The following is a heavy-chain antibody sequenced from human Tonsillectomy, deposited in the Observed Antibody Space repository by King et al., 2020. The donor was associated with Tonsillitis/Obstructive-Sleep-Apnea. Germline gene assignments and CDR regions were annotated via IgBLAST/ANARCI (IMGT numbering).Heavy chain of an antibody. V-gene: IGHV4-31*03. J-gene: IGHJ4*02. CDR3: ARDGGDPPGFDY. D-gene: IGHD3-10*01. CDR1: GGSISSGDYY. CDR2: IYYSGNT. Sequence: VQLQESGPGLVKPSQSLSLTCTVSGGSISSGDYYRSWIRQHPGKGLEWIGYIYYSGNTYYNPSLKSRVTISLDTSKNQFSLNLTSVTAADTAVYYCARDGGDPPGFDYWGQGTLVTVSS.